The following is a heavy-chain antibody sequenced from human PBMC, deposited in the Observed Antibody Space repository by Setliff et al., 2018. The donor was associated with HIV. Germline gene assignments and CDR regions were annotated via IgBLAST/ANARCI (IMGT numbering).Heavy chain of an antibody. CDR3: ARGRVFCDGDSCYHFDY. J-gene: IGHJ4*02. CDR2: IYYSGST. V-gene: IGHV4-31*03. Sequence: SETLSLTCTVSGGSISSGGYYWSWIRQHPGKGLEWIGYIYYSGSTYYNPSLKSRVTISVDTSKNQFSLKLSSVTAADTAVFYCARGRVFCDGDSCYHFDYWGQGILVTISS. CDR1: GGSISSGGYY. D-gene: IGHD2-21*02.